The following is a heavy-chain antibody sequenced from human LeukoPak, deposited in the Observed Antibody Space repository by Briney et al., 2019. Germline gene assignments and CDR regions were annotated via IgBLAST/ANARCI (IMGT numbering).Heavy chain of an antibody. Sequence: SQTLSLTCAISGDSVSSNSAAWNWIRQSPSRGLEWLGRTYYRSKWYNDYAVSVKSRITINPDTFKNQFSLQLNSVTPEDTAVYYCARDRASGDCSSTSFYLLENYYFDYWGQGTLVTVSS. CDR1: GDSVSSNSAA. J-gene: IGHJ4*02. CDR3: ARDRASGDCSSTSFYLLENYYFDY. D-gene: IGHD2-2*01. V-gene: IGHV6-1*01. CDR2: TYYRSKWYN.